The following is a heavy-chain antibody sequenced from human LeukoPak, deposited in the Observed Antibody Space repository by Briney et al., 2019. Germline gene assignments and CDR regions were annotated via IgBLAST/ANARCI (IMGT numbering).Heavy chain of an antibody. D-gene: IGHD3-22*01. CDR2: INHSGST. Sequence: SETLSLTCAVYGGSFSGYYWSWIRQPPGKGLEWIGEINHSGSTNYNPSLKSRVTISVDTSKNQFSLKLSSVTAADTAVYYCARAYYDSSGYYYYYGMDVWGQGTTVTVSS. J-gene: IGHJ6*02. V-gene: IGHV4-34*01. CDR3: ARAYYDSSGYYYYYGMDV. CDR1: GGSFSGYY.